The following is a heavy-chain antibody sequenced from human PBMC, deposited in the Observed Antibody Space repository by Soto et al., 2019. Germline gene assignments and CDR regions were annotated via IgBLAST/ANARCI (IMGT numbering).Heavy chain of an antibody. D-gene: IGHD3-3*01. CDR3: ASGPIYDFWSGYYNYYYGMDV. CDR1: GYTFTSYG. Sequence: ASVKVSCKASGYTFTSYGISWVRQAPGQGLEWMGWISAYNGNTNYAQKLQGRVTMTTDTSTSTAYMELRSLRSDDTAVYYCASGPIYDFWSGYYNYYYGMDVWGQGTTVTVSS. V-gene: IGHV1-18*01. CDR2: ISAYNGNT. J-gene: IGHJ6*02.